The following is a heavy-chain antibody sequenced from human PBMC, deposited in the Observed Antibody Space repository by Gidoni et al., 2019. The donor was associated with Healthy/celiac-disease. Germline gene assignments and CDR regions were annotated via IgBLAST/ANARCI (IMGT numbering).Heavy chain of an antibody. CDR1: GFTFSTAW. CDR2: IKSKTDGGTT. J-gene: IGHJ3*02. V-gene: IGHV3-15*07. CDR3: TTEADYGDPRDAFDI. Sequence: EVQLVESGGGLVKPGGSIRLSCAASGFTFSTAWMHWVRQAPGKGLEWVGRIKSKTDGGTTDYAAPVKGRFTISRDDSKNTLYLQMNSLKTEDTAVYYCTTEADYGDPRDAFDIWGQGTMVTVSS. D-gene: IGHD4-17*01.